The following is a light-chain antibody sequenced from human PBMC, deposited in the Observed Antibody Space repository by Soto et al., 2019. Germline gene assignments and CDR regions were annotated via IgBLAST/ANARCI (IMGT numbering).Light chain of an antibody. CDR3: HQFASSPQT. Sequence: EIVLTQYPGTLSLSPGERATLSCRASQSVSSFLAWYQQKPGQDPRLLIYGVSSRATGIPDRFSGSGSGTDFTLTVSSLEPEEFAVYYCHQFASSPQTFGQGTKVEIK. V-gene: IGKV3-20*01. CDR2: GVS. CDR1: QSVSSF. J-gene: IGKJ1*01.